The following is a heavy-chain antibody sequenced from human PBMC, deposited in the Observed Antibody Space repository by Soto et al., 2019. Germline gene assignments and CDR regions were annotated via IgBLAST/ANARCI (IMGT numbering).Heavy chain of an antibody. J-gene: IGHJ5*02. CDR1: GGSISSYY. CDR3: ARTYDSNWFDP. V-gene: IGHV4-59*01. CDR2: IYYSGST. D-gene: IGHD3-3*01. Sequence: SETLSLTCTVPGGSISSYYWSWIRQPPGKGLEWIGYIYYSGSTNYNPSLKSRVTISVDTSKNQFSLKLSSVTAADTAVYYCARTYDSNWFDPWGQGTLVTVSS.